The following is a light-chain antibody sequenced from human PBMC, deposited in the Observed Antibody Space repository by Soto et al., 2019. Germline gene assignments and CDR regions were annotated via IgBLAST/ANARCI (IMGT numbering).Light chain of an antibody. CDR1: QSLSGS. CDR2: GAS. CDR3: QQYNDWPPT. Sequence: EIVLTQSPATLSVSPGERATLSCRASQSLSGSYLAWYQHKPGQAPRLLISGASTRATGIPSRFSGSGSGTEFTLTIYSLQSEDFAVYTCQQYNDWPPTFDGGTKVDIK. V-gene: IGKV3-15*01. J-gene: IGKJ4*01.